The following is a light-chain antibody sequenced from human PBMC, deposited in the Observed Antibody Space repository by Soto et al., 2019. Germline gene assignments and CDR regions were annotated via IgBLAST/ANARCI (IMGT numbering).Light chain of an antibody. Sequence: QSVLTQPASVSGSPGQSITISCTGTSSDVGGYNYVPWYQQHPGKAPKLMIYEVSNRPSGVSNRFSGSKSGNTASLTISGLXAEDEADYYCSSYTSSSTLYVFGTGTKVTVL. J-gene: IGLJ1*01. CDR3: SSYTSSSTLYV. V-gene: IGLV2-14*01. CDR2: EVS. CDR1: SSDVGGYNY.